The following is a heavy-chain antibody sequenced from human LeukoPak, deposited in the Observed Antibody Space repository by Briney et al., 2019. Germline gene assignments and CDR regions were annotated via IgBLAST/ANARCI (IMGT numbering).Heavy chain of an antibody. D-gene: IGHD5-24*01. J-gene: IGHJ4*02. CDR2: IYSGGST. CDR1: GFTVSSNY. V-gene: IGHV3-53*01. CDR3: ARVKKEMATIDYYFDY. Sequence: PGGSLRLSCAASGFTVSSNYMSWVRQAPGEGLEWVSVIYSGGSTYYADSVKGRFTISRDNSKNTLYLQMNSLRAEDTAVYYCARVKKEMATIDYYFDYWGQGTLVTVSS.